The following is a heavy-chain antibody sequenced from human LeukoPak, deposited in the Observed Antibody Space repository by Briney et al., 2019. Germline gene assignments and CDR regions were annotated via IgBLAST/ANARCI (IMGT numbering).Heavy chain of an antibody. Sequence: AGGSLRLSCAASGFTFSSYGMHWVRQAPGKGLEWVAFIRYGGSNKYYADSVKGRFTISRDNSKNTLYLQMNSLRAEDTAVYYCAKDYYDSSGYQSWAYHYYYYMDVWSKGTTVTISS. CDR2: IRYGGSNK. V-gene: IGHV3-30*02. CDR3: AKDYYDSSGYQSWAYHYYYYMDV. J-gene: IGHJ6*03. CDR1: GFTFSSYG. D-gene: IGHD3-22*01.